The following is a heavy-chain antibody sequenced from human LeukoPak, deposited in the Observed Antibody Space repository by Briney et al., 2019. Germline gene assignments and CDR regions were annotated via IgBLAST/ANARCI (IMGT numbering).Heavy chain of an antibody. CDR1: GFTFSSYA. CDR3: AKGIKSPGDP. D-gene: IGHD2/OR15-2a*01. Sequence: PGGSLRLSCAASGFTFSSYAMTWVRQAPGKGLEWVSAIGSEGSTYYADSVKGRFTISRDNSKNTLYLEMNSLRADDTAIYYCAKGIKSPGDPWGQGTLVTVSS. V-gene: IGHV3-23*01. CDR2: IGSEGST. J-gene: IGHJ5*02.